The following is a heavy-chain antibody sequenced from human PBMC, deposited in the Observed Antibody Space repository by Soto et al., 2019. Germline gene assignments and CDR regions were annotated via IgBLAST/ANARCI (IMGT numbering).Heavy chain of an antibody. D-gene: IGHD2-2*02. V-gene: IGHV3-30-3*01. J-gene: IGHJ6*02. CDR2: ISYDGSNK. Sequence: VQLVESGGGVVQPGRSLRLSCAASGFTFSSYAMHWVRQAPGKGLEWVAVISYDGSNKYYADSVKGRFTISRDNSKNTLYLQMNSLRAEDTAVYYCARDEQDIVVVPAAIRTSYYYGMDVWGQGTTVTVSS. CDR1: GFTFSSYA. CDR3: ARDEQDIVVVPAAIRTSYYYGMDV.